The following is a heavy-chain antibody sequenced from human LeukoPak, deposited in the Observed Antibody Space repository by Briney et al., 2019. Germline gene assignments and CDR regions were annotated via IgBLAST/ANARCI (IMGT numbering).Heavy chain of an antibody. V-gene: IGHV1-58*01. CDR3: AADSRKVEVAHYYMDV. CDR2: IVVGSGNT. CDR1: GFTFTSSA. D-gene: IGHD2-15*01. J-gene: IGHJ6*03. Sequence: SVKVSCKASGFTFTSSAVQWVRQARGQRLEWIGWIVVGSGNTNYAQKFQERVTITRDMSTSTAYMELSSLRSEDTAVYYCAADSRKVEVAHYYMDVWGKGTTVTVSS.